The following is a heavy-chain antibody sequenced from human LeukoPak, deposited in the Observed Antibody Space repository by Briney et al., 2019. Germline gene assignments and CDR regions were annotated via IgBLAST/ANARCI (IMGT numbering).Heavy chain of an antibody. Sequence: GGSLRLSCAASGFTFSSYAMSWVRQAPGKGLEWVANIKQDGSEKYYVDSVKGRFTISRDNAKNSLYLQMNSLRAEDTAVYYCAMSALRYGEDYWGQGTLVTVSS. CDR1: GFTFSSYA. CDR2: IKQDGSEK. V-gene: IGHV3-7*03. CDR3: AMSALRYGEDY. J-gene: IGHJ4*02. D-gene: IGHD3-10*01.